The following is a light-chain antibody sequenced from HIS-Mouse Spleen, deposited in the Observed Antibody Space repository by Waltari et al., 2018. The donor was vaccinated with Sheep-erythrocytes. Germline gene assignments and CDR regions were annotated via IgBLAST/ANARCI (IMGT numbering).Light chain of an antibody. V-gene: IGKV1D-13*01. J-gene: IGKJ1*01. CDR1: QGIRSA. Sequence: AIQLTQSPSSLSASVGDRVTITCRSSQGIRSALAWYQQKPGKAPKLLIYDASSLESGVPSRFSGSGSGTDFTLTISSLQPEDFATYYCQQFNNYPRTFGQGTKVEIK. CDR3: QQFNNYPRT. CDR2: DAS.